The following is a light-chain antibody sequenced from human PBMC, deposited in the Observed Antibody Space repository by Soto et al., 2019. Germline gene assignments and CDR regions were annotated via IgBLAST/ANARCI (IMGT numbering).Light chain of an antibody. CDR1: QSINSW. J-gene: IGKJ2*01. V-gene: IGKV1-5*03. CDR3: QQYNSYPHT. Sequence: GDRVTIPCRASQSINSWLAWYQQRPGNAPKLLIYKASSLQSGVPSRFSGSGSGTEFTLTISRLQPDDFATYYCQQYNSYPHTFGQGTKLEIK. CDR2: KAS.